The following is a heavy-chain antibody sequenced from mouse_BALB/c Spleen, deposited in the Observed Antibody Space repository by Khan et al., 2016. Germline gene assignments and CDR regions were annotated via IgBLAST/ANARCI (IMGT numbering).Heavy chain of an antibody. J-gene: IGHJ3*01. D-gene: IGHD1-1*01. CDR2: INPDSSTK. CDR3: ARTGYYGYLAV. CDR1: GFEFTRYC. V-gene: IGHV4-1*02. Sequence: EVELVESGAGLVQPGGSLKISCAASGFEFTRYCMSWVRQAPGKGLEWIGEINPDSSTKNYTAFLKDRSIITRDNSKNTLYLQVSKVRSEDTALYYCARTGYYGYLAVWGPGTLVSVSA.